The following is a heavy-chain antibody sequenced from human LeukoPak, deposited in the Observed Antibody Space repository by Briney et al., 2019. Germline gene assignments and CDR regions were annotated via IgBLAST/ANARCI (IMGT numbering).Heavy chain of an antibody. J-gene: IGHJ4*02. Sequence: SETLSLTCTVSGGSISSYYWSWIRPPPGKGLEWIGYIYYSGSTNYNPSLKSRVTISVDTSKNQFSLKLSSVTAADTAVYYCAGTVDTAMVDYWGQGTLVTVSS. D-gene: IGHD5-18*01. CDR3: AGTVDTAMVDY. CDR2: IYYSGST. CDR1: GGSISSYY. V-gene: IGHV4-59*08.